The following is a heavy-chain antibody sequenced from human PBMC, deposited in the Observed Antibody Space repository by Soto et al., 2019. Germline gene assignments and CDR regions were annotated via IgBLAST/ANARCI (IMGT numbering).Heavy chain of an antibody. CDR3: ASNHNCSGGSCYSGY. V-gene: IGHV4-34*01. D-gene: IGHD2-15*01. CDR1: GGSFSGYY. CDR2: INHSGST. Sequence: QVQLQQWGAGLLKPSETLSLICAVYGGSFSGYYWSWIRQPPGKGLEWIGEINHSGSTNYNPSLKSRVTISVDTSKNQFSLKLSSVTAADTAVYYCASNHNCSGGSCYSGYWGQGTLVTVSS. J-gene: IGHJ4*02.